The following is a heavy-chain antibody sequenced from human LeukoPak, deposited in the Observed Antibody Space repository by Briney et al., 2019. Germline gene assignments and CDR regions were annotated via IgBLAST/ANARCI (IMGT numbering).Heavy chain of an antibody. V-gene: IGHV3-48*03. Sequence: GGSLRLSCAASGFTFSSYEMNWVRQAPGKGLEWISFISSSGSTIYYADPVKGRFTISRDNAKNSLYLQMNSLRAEDTAVYYCARDHSGWQPWGQGTLVTVSS. CDR3: ARDHSGWQP. D-gene: IGHD6-19*01. CDR1: GFTFSSYE. J-gene: IGHJ5*02. CDR2: ISSSGSTI.